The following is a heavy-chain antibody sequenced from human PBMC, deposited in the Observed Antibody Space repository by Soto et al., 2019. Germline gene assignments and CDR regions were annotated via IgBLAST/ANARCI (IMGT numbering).Heavy chain of an antibody. J-gene: IGHJ4*02. CDR2: IYYSGST. D-gene: IGHD3-22*01. V-gene: IGHV4-59*12. CDR3: AKRHYYDSSGYYSGY. Sequence: SETLSLTCTVSGGSISSYYWSWVRQPPGKGLEWIGYIYYSGSTNYNPSLKSRVTISVDTSKNQFSLKLSSVTAADTAVYYCAKRHYYDSSGYYSGYWGQGTLVTVSS. CDR1: GGSISSYY.